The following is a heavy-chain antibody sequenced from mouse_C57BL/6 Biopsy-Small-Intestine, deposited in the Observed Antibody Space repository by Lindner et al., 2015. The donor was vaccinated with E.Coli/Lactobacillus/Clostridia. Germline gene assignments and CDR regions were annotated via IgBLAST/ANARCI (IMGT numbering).Heavy chain of an antibody. D-gene: IGHD2-1*01. V-gene: IGHV1-82*01. CDR1: GYTFTDYT. CDR2: IYPGDGDT. J-gene: IGHJ2*01. Sequence: VQLQESGAELVKPGASVKLSCKASGYTFTDYTIHWVKQRPGKGLEWIGRIYPGDGDTNYNGKFKGKATLTADKSSSTAYMQLSSLTSEDSAVYFCARGYYGIFDYWGQGTTLTVSS. CDR3: ARGYYGIFDY.